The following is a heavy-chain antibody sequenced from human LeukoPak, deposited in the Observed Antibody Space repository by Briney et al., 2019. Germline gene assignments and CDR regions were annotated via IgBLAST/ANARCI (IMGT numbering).Heavy chain of an antibody. D-gene: IGHD3-22*01. Sequence: PLETLSLTCTVSGGSISSSSYYWGWIRQPPGKGLEWIGSIYYSGSTYYNPSLKSLVTISVDTSNNQFSMNLSSVNAADTAVYYCARLYYDSSGYYQICYFDYWGQGTLVTVSS. J-gene: IGHJ4*02. V-gene: IGHV4-39*01. CDR1: GGSISSSSYY. CDR2: IYYSGST. CDR3: ARLYYDSSGYYQICYFDY.